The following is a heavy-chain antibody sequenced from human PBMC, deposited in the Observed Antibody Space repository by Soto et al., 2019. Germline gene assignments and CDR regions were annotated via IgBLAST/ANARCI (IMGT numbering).Heavy chain of an antibody. CDR3: VRGEEYGWFEALFDP. CDR2: IYHSGST. Sequence: ASETLSLTCAVSGGSISSGGYSWSWIRQPPGKGLEWIGYIYHSGSTYYNPSLKSRITISIDTSKNQFSLRLRSVTAADTAVYYCVRGEEYGWFEALFDPWGQGTLVTVSS. V-gene: IGHV4-30-2*01. D-gene: IGHD6-19*01. CDR1: GGSISSGGYS. J-gene: IGHJ5*02.